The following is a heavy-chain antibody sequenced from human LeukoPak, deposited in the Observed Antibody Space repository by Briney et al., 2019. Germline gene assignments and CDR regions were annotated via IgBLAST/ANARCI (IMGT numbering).Heavy chain of an antibody. J-gene: IGHJ5*02. CDR1: GYTFTSYD. CDR2: MNPNSGNT. D-gene: IGHD1-14*01. Sequence: ASVKVSCKASGYTFTSYDINWVRQATGQGLEWMGWMNPNSGNTGYAQKFQGRVTMTRNTSISTAYMELSSLRSEDTAVYYCARRSSGRKGGNWSDPWGQGTLVIVSS. V-gene: IGHV1-8*01. CDR3: ARRSSGRKGGNWSDP.